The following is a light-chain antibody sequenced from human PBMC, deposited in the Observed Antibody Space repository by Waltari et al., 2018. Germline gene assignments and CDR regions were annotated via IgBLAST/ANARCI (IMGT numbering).Light chain of an antibody. CDR1: QTISSY. Sequence: DIQMTQSPSSLSASVGDRVPITCRTSQTISSYVNWYQQKPGKAPEVLIFAASSLQRGVPSRFSGSGSGTEFTLTITSLQPEDFATYYCQQTYTLPPWTFGQGTKVEFK. V-gene: IGKV1-39*01. CDR3: QQTYTLPPWT. J-gene: IGKJ1*01. CDR2: AAS.